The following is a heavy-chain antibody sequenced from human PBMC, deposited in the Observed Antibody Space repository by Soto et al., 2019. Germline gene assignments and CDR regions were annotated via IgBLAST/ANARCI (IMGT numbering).Heavy chain of an antibody. Sequence: KFQDRVTMTRDTSTSTVYMELSSLRSEDTAVYYCARLGQIRNYSAMDVWGQGTTVTVS. V-gene: IGHV1-46*01. J-gene: IGHJ6*02. CDR3: ARLGQIRNYSAMDV. D-gene: IGHD3-16*01.